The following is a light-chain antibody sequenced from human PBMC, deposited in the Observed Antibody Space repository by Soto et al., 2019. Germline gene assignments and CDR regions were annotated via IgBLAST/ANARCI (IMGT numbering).Light chain of an antibody. V-gene: IGKV3-20*01. CDR2: GAS. J-gene: IGKJ3*01. CDR3: QQYGSSPFT. Sequence: EIVLKQSPGTLSLSPGERASLSCSASQSVINNYLAWYQQKPGQAPKLLIYGASNRATGIPDRFSGSGSGTDFTLTISRLEPEDFAVYYCQQYGSSPFTYGPGTKVDI. CDR1: QSVINNY.